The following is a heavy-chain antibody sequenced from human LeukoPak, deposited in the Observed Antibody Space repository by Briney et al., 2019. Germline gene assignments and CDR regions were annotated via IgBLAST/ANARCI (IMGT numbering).Heavy chain of an antibody. CDR2: IYYSGST. Sequence: SETLSLTCTVSGGSISSYYWSWIRQPPGKGLEWIGYIYYSGSTNYNPSPKSRVTISVDTSKNQFSLKLSSVTAADTAVYYCAREGGIAARPFDYWGQGTLVTVSS. J-gene: IGHJ4*02. V-gene: IGHV4-59*01. D-gene: IGHD6-6*01. CDR3: AREGGIAARPFDY. CDR1: GGSISSYY.